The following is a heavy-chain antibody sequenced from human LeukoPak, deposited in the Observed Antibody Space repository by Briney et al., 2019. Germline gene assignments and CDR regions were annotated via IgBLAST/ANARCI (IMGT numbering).Heavy chain of an antibody. V-gene: IGHV3-7*01. Sequence: GGSLRLSCAASEFTFSTYLMTWVRQAPGKGLEWVANIKQDGSEKYYADSVRGRFTISRDDGKKSLYLQMNSLRVEDTAVYYCAGERPSSSWYDFWGQGTLVTVSS. CDR3: AGERPSSSWYDF. J-gene: IGHJ5*01. CDR1: EFTFSTYL. CDR2: IKQDGSEK. D-gene: IGHD6-13*01.